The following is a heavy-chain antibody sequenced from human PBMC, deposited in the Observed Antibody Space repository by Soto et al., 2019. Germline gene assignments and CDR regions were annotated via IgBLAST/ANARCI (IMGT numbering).Heavy chain of an antibody. Sequence: SETLSLTCAVSGDSISSSSYYWGWIRQPPGKGLEWIGSIFYSGSTYYNPSLKSRVTISVDTSKNQFSLKLSSVTAADTAVYYCARSIAVAGTDYWGQGTLVTVSS. V-gene: IGHV4-39*01. CDR3: ARSIAVAGTDY. CDR1: GDSISSSSYY. J-gene: IGHJ4*02. CDR2: IFYSGST. D-gene: IGHD6-19*01.